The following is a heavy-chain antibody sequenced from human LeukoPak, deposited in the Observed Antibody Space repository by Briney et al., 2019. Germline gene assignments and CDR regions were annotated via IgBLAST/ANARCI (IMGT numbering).Heavy chain of an antibody. D-gene: IGHD2-2*01. CDR2: ISNSGSTI. V-gene: IGHV3-11*01. CDR1: GFTFSDYY. CDR3: ASLGYCSSTSCYPYYYGMDV. Sequence: PGGSLRLSCAASGFTFSDYYMSWIRQAPGKGLEWVSYISNSGSTIYYADSVKGRFTISRDNAKNSLYLQMNSLRAEDTAVYYCASLGYCSSTSCYPYYYGMDVWGQGTTVTVSS. J-gene: IGHJ6*02.